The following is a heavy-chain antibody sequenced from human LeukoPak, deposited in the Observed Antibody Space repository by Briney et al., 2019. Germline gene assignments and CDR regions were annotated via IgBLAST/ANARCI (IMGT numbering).Heavy chain of an antibody. CDR3: ARGGGWRTVTTRFDP. CDR1: GGSVSSGSYY. CDR2: IYYSGST. Sequence: SETLSLTCTVSGGSVSSGSYYWSWIRQPPGKGLEWIGYIYYSGSTNYNPSLKSRVTISVDTSKNQFSLKLSSVTAADTAVYYCARGGGWRTVTTRFDPWGQGTLVTVSS. V-gene: IGHV4-61*01. J-gene: IGHJ5*02. D-gene: IGHD4-17*01.